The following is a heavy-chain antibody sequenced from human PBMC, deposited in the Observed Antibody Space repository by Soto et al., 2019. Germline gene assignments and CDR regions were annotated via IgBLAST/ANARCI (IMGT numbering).Heavy chain of an antibody. CDR3: ARVKGQGYPYCFDY. D-gene: IGHD2-15*01. CDR2: IYYSGTT. V-gene: IGHV4-31*03. J-gene: IGHJ4*02. Sequence: TLSLTCTVSGDSINSGGYYWSWIRQHPGKGLEWIGYIYYSGTTYYGPSLESRTTISLDASKNQFSLKLSSVTAADTALYYCARVKGQGYPYCFDYWGQGTLVTVSS. CDR1: GDSINSGGYY.